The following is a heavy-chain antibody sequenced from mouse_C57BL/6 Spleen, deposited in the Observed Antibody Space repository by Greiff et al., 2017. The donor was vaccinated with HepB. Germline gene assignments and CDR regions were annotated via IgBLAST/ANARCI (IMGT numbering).Heavy chain of an antibody. J-gene: IGHJ3*01. CDR3: ARHRSYDGYYGWVAY. CDR1: GYTFTDYY. Sequence: QVHVQQSGAELVRPGASVKLSCKASGYTFTDYYINWVKQRPGQGLEWIARIYPGSGNTYYNEKFKGKATLTAEKSSSTAYMQLSSLTSEDSAVYYCARHRSYDGYYGWVAYWGQGTLVTVSA. D-gene: IGHD2-3*01. V-gene: IGHV1-76*01. CDR2: IYPGSGNT.